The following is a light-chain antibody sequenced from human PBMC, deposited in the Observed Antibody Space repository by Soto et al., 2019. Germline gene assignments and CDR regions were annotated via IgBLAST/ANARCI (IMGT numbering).Light chain of an antibody. CDR2: KAS. Sequence: DIQMTQSPSTLSASEGDRVTITCRASQSINNWLAWYQQKPGKAPKLLISKASNLKSGVPSRFIGTGSGTEFTLTISSLQPDDFASYYCQQYDSYPFTFGGGTKVEI. J-gene: IGKJ4*01. CDR3: QQYDSYPFT. V-gene: IGKV1-5*03. CDR1: QSINNW.